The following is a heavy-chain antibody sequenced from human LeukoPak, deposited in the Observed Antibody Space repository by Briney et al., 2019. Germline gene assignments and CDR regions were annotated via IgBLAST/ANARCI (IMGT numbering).Heavy chain of an antibody. V-gene: IGHV3-23*01. Sequence: PGGSLRLSCAASGFTFSSYWMHWVRQAPGKGLVWVSDISGSGRNIHYADSVKGRFIGSRDNSKNTHYLQLNSLRAEDTAVYYCVKTPGPETYGTFDYWGQRALGTV. CDR3: VKTPGPETYGTFDY. CDR2: ISGSGRNI. J-gene: IGHJ4*02. CDR1: GFTFSSYW. D-gene: IGHD1-14*01.